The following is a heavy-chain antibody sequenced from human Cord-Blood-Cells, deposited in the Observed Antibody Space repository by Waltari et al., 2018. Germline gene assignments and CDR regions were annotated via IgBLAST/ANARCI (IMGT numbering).Heavy chain of an antibody. J-gene: IGHJ3*02. CDR3: ARTTGEKVAFDI. Sequence: EVQLVESGGGLVQPGGSLRLSCAASGFTFSSYWMSWVRQAPGKGLEGVGNIKQDGSGKYYVDSVKGRFTISRDNAKNSLYLQMNSLRAEDTAVYYCARTTGEKVAFDIWGQGTMVTVSS. CDR2: IKQDGSGK. CDR1: GFTFSSYW. D-gene: IGHD3-16*01. V-gene: IGHV3-7*01.